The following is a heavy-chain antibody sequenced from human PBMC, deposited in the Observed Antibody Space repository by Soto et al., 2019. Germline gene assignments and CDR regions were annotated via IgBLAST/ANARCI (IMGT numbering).Heavy chain of an antibody. V-gene: IGHV4-4*07. CDR2: MHSSGST. J-gene: IGHJ4*02. Sequence: QVQLQESGPGLVKPSETLSLTCTVSGGSISSYYWSWIRQPAGKGLEWIGRMHSSGSTNYNPSLKSRVTMSVDTSKNPFSLKMSSVTAADTAVYYCASLPTVSSSAFWGQGILVTVSS. CDR1: GGSISSYY. CDR3: ASLPTVSSSAF. D-gene: IGHD4-4*01.